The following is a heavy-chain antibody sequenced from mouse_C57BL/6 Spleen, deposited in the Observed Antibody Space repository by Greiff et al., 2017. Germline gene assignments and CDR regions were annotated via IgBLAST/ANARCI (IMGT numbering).Heavy chain of an antibody. V-gene: IGHV1-52*01. CDR2: IDPSDSET. J-gene: IGHJ1*03. Sequence: VQLQQPGAELVRPGSSVKLSCKASGYTFTSYWMHWVKQRPIQGLEWIGNIDPSDSETHYNQKFKDKATLTVDKSSSTAYMQLSSLTSEDSAVYYCERPLRGLYWYFDVWGTGTTVTVSS. CDR1: GYTFTSYW. CDR3: ERPLRGLYWYFDV. D-gene: IGHD1-1*01.